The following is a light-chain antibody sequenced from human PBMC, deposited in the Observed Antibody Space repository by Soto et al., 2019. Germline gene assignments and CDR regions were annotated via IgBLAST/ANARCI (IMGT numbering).Light chain of an antibody. V-gene: IGLV1-47*02. CDR2: SSN. J-gene: IGLJ1*01. CDR3: AAWDDSLSGEV. CDR1: SSNIGSNY. Sequence: QSALTQPASVSGSPGQSITISCSGGSSNIGSNYVNWYQQLPGTAPKLLIYSSNQRPSGVPDRFSGSRSGTSASLAISGLRSEDEADYYCAAWDDSLSGEVFGTGTKVTVL.